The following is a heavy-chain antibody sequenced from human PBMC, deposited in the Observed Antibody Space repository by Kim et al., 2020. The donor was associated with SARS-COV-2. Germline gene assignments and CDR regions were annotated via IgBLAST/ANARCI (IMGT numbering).Heavy chain of an antibody. CDR3: ARDRDALGNNFDS. CDR1: GFGFSHYA. Sequence: GGSLRLSCSASGFGFSHYAMHWVRQAPGKGLEWGALISFDGSKKYYAESVRGRFTVSRDNPDNTLSLQMNSLRREDTAVYYCARDRDALGNNFDSWGQGTLVTVSS. CDR2: ISFDGSKK. D-gene: IGHD3-16*01. V-gene: IGHV3-30*03. J-gene: IGHJ5*01.